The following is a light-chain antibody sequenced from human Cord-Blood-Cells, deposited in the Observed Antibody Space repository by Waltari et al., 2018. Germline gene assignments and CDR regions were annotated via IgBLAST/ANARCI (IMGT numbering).Light chain of an antibody. J-gene: IGKJ4*01. V-gene: IGKV3-15*01. Sequence: IVMTQSPATLSVSPGERATLSCRASQIVSSNLAWYQQKPGQAPRLLIYGASTRATGIPARFSGSGSGTQFTLTISSLQSEDFAVYYCPQYNNWPLTFGGGTKVEIK. CDR1: QIVSSN. CDR2: GAS. CDR3: PQYNNWPLT.